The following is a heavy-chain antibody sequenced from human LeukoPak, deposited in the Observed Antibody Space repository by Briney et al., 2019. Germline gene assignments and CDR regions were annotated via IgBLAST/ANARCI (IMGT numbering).Heavy chain of an antibody. CDR2: ISGSGGST. J-gene: IGHJ4*02. CDR1: GFTFSSYA. D-gene: IGHD6-13*01. V-gene: IGHV3-23*01. CDR3: AKYDSSSWYFALPDY. Sequence: GGSLRLSCAASGFTFSSYAMSWVRQAPGKGLEWVSAISGSGGSTYYADSVKGRFTISRDNSKNTLYLQMNSLRAEDTAVYYCAKYDSSSWYFALPDYWGQGTLVTVPS.